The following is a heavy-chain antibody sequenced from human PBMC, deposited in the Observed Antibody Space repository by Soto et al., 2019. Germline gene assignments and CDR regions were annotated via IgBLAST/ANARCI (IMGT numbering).Heavy chain of an antibody. CDR3: AAFCSAGGCPPGPWN. CDR2: INPNGGST. V-gene: IGHV1-46*03. J-gene: IGHJ3*01. D-gene: IGHD2-15*01. CDR1: GHSFTTYY. Sequence: QVVQSGAEVRKPGASVKVSCKASGHSFTTYYIHWFRQDPGQGLEWMAIINPNGGSTNSAQKFQGRVTVTRDMSASTVYMELSSLRSDDTAVYYCAAFCSAGGCPPGPWNWGRGTMVTVSS.